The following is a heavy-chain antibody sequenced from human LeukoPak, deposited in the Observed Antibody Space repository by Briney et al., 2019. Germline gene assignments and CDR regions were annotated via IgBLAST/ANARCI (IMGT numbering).Heavy chain of an antibody. V-gene: IGHV4-34*01. Sequence: PPETLSLTXAVYGGSFSGYYWSWIRQPPGKGLEWIGEINHSGSTNYNPSLKSRVTISVDTSKNQFSLKLSSVTAADTAVYYCARGALAAAGKYYYMDVWGKGTTVTVSS. CDR3: ARGALAAAGKYYYMDV. D-gene: IGHD6-13*01. CDR1: GGSFSGYY. J-gene: IGHJ6*03. CDR2: INHSGST.